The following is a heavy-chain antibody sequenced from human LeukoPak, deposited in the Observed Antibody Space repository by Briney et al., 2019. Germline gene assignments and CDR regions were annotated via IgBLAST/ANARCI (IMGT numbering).Heavy chain of an antibody. V-gene: IGHV4-59*01. D-gene: IGHD3-22*01. CDR3: ARGTDSSGYSFDY. CDR1: GGSISSYY. CDR2: IYYSGST. Sequence: SETLSLTCTVSGGSISSYYWSWIRQRPGKGLGWIGYIYYSGSTNYNPSLKSRVTISVDTSKNQFSLKLSSVTAADTAVYYCARGTDSSGYSFDYWGQGTLVTVSS. J-gene: IGHJ4*02.